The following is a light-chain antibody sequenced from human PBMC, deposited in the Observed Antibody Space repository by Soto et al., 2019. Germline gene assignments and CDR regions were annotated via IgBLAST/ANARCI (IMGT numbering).Light chain of an antibody. CDR3: QTWGTGSAIVV. V-gene: IGLV4-69*01. J-gene: IGLJ7*01. CDR2: VNSGGSH. Sequence: QPVLTQSPSASASLGASVKLTCTLSSGHSNYAIAWHQRQPEKRPRFLMKVNSGGSHIKGDGIPDRFSGSSSGAERYLFISSLQSEDEADYYCQTWGTGSAIVVFGGGTQLTVL. CDR1: SGHSNYA.